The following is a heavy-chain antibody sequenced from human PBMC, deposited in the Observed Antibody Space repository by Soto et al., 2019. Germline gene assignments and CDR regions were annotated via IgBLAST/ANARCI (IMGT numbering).Heavy chain of an antibody. CDR1: GFTFTSSA. J-gene: IGHJ6*03. Sequence: ASVKVSCKASGFTFTSSAMQWVRQARGQRLEWIGWIVVGSGNTNYAQKFQERVTITRDMSTSTAYMELSSLRSEDTAVYYCALGLATTEDYYYYYYMDVWGKGTTVTVSS. CDR3: ALGLATTEDYYYYYYMDV. D-gene: IGHD5-12*01. V-gene: IGHV1-58*02. CDR2: IVVGSGNT.